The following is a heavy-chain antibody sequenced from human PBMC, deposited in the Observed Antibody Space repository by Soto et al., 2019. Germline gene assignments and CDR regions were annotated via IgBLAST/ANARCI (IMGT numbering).Heavy chain of an antibody. Sequence: EVQLVESGGGLVKPGGSLRLSCAASGFTFSSYSMNWVRQAPGKGLEWVSSISSSSSYIYYADSVKGRFTISRDNAKKCPVPEMDSPRAEGAGVYYCGEDPGFYGMDVWGQGTTVTVSS. CDR2: ISSSSSYI. D-gene: IGHD3-3*01. CDR3: GEDPGFYGMDV. J-gene: IGHJ6*02. CDR1: GFTFSSYS. V-gene: IGHV3-21*01.